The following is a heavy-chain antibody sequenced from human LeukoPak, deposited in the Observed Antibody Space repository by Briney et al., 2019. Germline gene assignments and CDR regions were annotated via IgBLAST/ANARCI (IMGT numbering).Heavy chain of an antibody. V-gene: IGHV3-23*01. J-gene: IGHJ4*02. CDR1: GFTFSSYA. D-gene: IGHD4-11*01. Sequence: PGGSLRLSCAASGFTFSSYAMSWVRQAPGKGLEWVSAISGGGGSTYYADSVKGRFTISRDNSKNTLYLQMNSLRAEDTAVYYCAKIGAGYSNYGGPFDYWGQGTLVTVSS. CDR3: AKIGAGYSNYGGPFDY. CDR2: ISGGGGST.